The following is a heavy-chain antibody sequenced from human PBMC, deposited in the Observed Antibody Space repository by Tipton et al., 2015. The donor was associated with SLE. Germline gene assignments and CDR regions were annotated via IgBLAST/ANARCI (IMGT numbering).Heavy chain of an antibody. CDR1: GGSISSYY. V-gene: IGHV4-59*01. Sequence: TLSLTCTVSGGSISSYYWSWIRQPPGKGLEWIGYIYYSGSTNYNPSLKSRVTISVDTSKNQFSLKLSSMTAADTAVYYCARARYYDFWSGYSFDYWGQGTLVTVSS. D-gene: IGHD3-3*01. CDR3: ARARYYDFWSGYSFDY. J-gene: IGHJ4*02. CDR2: IYYSGST.